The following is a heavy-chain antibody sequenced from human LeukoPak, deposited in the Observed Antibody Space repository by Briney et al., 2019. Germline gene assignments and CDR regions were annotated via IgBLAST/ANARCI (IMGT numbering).Heavy chain of an antibody. CDR1: GGTFSSYA. V-gene: IGHV1-69*04. Sequence: SVKVSCKASGGTFSSYAISWVRQAPGQGLEWMGRIIPILGIANYAQKFQGRVTITADESTSTAYMELSSLRSEDTAVYYCARALSHYYDSSGSQEYWGQGTLVTVSS. J-gene: IGHJ4*02. D-gene: IGHD3-22*01. CDR3: ARALSHYYDSSGSQEY. CDR2: IIPILGIA.